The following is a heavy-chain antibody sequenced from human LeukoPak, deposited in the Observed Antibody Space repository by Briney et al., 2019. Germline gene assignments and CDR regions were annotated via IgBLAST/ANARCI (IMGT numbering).Heavy chain of an antibody. J-gene: IGHJ3*02. Sequence: SETLSLTCAVYGGSFSGYYWSWIRQPPGKGLEWIGYIYYSGSTNYNPSLKSRVTISVDTSKNQFSLKLSSVTAADTAVYYCASHYDSSGYKAFDIWGQGTMVTVSS. CDR2: IYYSGST. CDR3: ASHYDSSGYKAFDI. V-gene: IGHV4-59*01. D-gene: IGHD3-22*01. CDR1: GGSFSGYY.